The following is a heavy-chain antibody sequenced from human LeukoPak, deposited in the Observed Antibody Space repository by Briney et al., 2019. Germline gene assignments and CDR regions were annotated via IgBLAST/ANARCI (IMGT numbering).Heavy chain of an antibody. J-gene: IGHJ4*02. CDR2: INPNSGGT. V-gene: IGHV1-2*02. Sequence: ASVKVSCKASGYTFTGYYMHWVRQAPGQGLEWMGWINPNSGGTNYAQKFQGRVTMTRDTSISTAYMELSRLRSDDTAVYYCARDFGFGYSSGWPVDYWGQGTLVTVSS. D-gene: IGHD6-19*01. CDR3: ARDFGFGYSSGWPVDY. CDR1: GYTFTGYY.